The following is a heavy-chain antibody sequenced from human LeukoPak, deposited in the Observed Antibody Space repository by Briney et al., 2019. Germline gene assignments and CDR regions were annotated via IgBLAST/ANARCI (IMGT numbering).Heavy chain of an antibody. V-gene: IGHV4-30-4*01. Sequence: SETLSLTRCVSGRSLSCGDYYWRCIRQPPGKALEWSGYIYYCGSIYYNPPLKSRVTISVDTSKNQYSLMLSSVTAADTAVYYCARGGTRDVWGNQYVDYWRQRGLVTDSS. J-gene: IGHJ4*02. CDR2: IYYCGSI. CDR3: ARGGTRDVWGNQYVDY. D-gene: IGHD3-16*01. CDR1: GRSLSCGDYY.